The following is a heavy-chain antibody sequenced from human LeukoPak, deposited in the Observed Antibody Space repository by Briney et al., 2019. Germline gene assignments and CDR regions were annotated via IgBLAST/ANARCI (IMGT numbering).Heavy chain of an antibody. D-gene: IGHD3-3*01. CDR1: GGSISTYF. CDR3: ARVGADYDFWSGYYLPYYFDY. CDR2: ININDGP. V-gene: IGHV4-4*07. Sequence: SETLSLTCTVSGGSISTYFWSWIRQPAGKGLEWIAHININDGPKYNPSLRSRVTISADTSRNQFSLKLSSVTAADTAVYYCARVGADYDFWSGYYLPYYFDYWGQGTLVTVSS. J-gene: IGHJ4*02.